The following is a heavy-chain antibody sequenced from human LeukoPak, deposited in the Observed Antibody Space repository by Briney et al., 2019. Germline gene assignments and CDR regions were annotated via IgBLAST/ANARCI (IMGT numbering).Heavy chain of an antibody. CDR1: GFTLSSYA. CDR2: ISGSGGST. D-gene: IGHD4-23*01. V-gene: IGHV3-23*01. Sequence: GGSLRLSCAASGFTLSSYAMSWVRQAPGKGLEWVSAISGSGGSTYYADSVKGRFTIPRGNSKNTLYLQMNSLRAEDTAVYYCAKGPAHTVVTPPEFDYWGQGTLVTVSS. J-gene: IGHJ4*02. CDR3: AKGPAHTVVTPPEFDY.